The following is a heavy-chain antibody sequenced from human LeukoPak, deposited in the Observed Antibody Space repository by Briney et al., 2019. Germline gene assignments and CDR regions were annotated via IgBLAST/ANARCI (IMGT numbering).Heavy chain of an antibody. D-gene: IGHD6-13*01. CDR1: GYTFTNNY. CDR3: ARQGQQLVQDY. Sequence: RASVRVSCKASGYTFTNNYVHWVRQAPGQGLEWMGIINPSGGATSYPQKFQGRVTMTRDTSTSTVYMQLTSLGSEDTAVYYCARQGQQLVQDYWGQGTLVTVSS. CDR2: INPSGGAT. J-gene: IGHJ4*02. V-gene: IGHV1-46*01.